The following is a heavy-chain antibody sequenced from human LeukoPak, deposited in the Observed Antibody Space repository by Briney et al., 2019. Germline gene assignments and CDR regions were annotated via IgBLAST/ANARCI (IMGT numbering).Heavy chain of an antibody. Sequence: GGSVRLSCAAAGFIFSSYEMHWVRQATGKGLEWVSAVGIVGDTFYTGSVKGRFTTSRENAENSWFLQMNSLRAGDTAVYYCAREGRGSSADAFDIWGQGTMVTVSS. CDR2: VGIVGDT. CDR3: AREGRGSSADAFDI. CDR1: GFIFSSYE. J-gene: IGHJ3*02. D-gene: IGHD3-16*01. V-gene: IGHV3-13*01.